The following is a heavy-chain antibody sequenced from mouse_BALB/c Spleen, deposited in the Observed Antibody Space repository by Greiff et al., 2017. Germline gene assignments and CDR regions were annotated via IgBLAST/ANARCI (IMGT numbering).Heavy chain of an antibody. CDR3: APTTATSWFAY. Sequence: QVQLKQSGAELARPGASVKMSCKASGYTFTSYTMHWVKQRPGQGLEWIGYINPSSGYTNYNQKFKDKATLTADKSSSTAYMQLSSLTSEDSAVYYCAPTTATSWFAYWGQGTLVTVSA. D-gene: IGHD1-2*01. J-gene: IGHJ3*01. V-gene: IGHV1-4*01. CDR1: GYTFTSYT. CDR2: INPSSGYT.